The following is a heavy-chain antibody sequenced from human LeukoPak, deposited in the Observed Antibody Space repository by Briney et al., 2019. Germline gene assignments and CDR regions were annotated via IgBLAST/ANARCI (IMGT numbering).Heavy chain of an antibody. V-gene: IGHV3-53*01. CDR3: ASSGRLLQSPFHY. CDR1: GFTVSSNY. J-gene: IGHJ4*02. Sequence: GGSLRLSCAASGFTVSSNYMSWVRQAPGKGLEWVSVVYSGGSTYYADSVKGRFTTSRDKSKNTLYLQMNSLRAEDTAVYYSASSGRLLQSPFHYWGQGTLVTVSS. D-gene: IGHD2-21*02. CDR2: VYSGGST.